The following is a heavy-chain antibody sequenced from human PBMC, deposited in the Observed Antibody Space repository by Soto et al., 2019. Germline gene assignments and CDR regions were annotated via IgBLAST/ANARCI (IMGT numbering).Heavy chain of an antibody. CDR2: VFNDESSI. D-gene: IGHD3-22*01. V-gene: IGHV3-30*09. CDR3: ATGAAYYYDTSRY. J-gene: IGHJ4*01. Sequence: PGGSLRLSCTASGSGFSALAMHWIRQPPGKGLEWVAVVFNDESSISYADSVKGRFAISRDNSRNTLYLQMTSLRLEDTALYYCATGAAYYYDTSRYWGHGTLVTVSS. CDR1: GSGFSALA.